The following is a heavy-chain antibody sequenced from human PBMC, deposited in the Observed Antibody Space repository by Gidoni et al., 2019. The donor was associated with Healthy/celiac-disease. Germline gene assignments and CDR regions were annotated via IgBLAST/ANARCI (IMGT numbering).Heavy chain of an antibody. Sequence: EVQLVDSGGGVVRPVGSLRLSCAASGFPFDDYGMSWVRQAPGKGLEWVSGINWNGGSTGYAYSVKGRFTISRDNAKNSLYLQMNSLRAEDTALYHCARSEQWLVRVYFDLWGRGTLVTVSS. V-gene: IGHV3-20*01. CDR1: GFPFDDYG. CDR2: INWNGGST. D-gene: IGHD6-19*01. CDR3: ARSEQWLVRVYFDL. J-gene: IGHJ2*01.